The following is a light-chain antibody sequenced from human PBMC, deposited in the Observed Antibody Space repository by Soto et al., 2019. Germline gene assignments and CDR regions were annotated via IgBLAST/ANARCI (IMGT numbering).Light chain of an antibody. V-gene: IGKV3-20*01. CDR2: GAS. Sequence: ESVSPQSPGTLSLSPGERATLSCRASQSVSNNYLAWYQQKPGQAPRLLIYGASNRATGIPDRFSGSGSGTDFTLTISRLEPEDFAVYYCQQYGSSGTFGQGTKVDIK. CDR3: QQYGSSGT. J-gene: IGKJ1*01. CDR1: QSVSNNY.